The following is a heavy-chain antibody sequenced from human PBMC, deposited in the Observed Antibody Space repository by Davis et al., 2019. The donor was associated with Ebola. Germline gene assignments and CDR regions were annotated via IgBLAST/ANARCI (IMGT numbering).Heavy chain of an antibody. D-gene: IGHD3-22*01. CDR3: AKVYYYYDSSGRDGVDY. CDR2: IWYDGSNK. V-gene: IGHV3-33*06. CDR1: GFTFSSYG. Sequence: GESLKISCAASGFTFSSYGMHWVRQAPGKGLEWVAVIWYDGSNKYYADSVKGRFTISRDNSKNTLYLQMNSLRAEDTAVYYCAKVYYYYDSSGRDGVDYWGQGTLVTVSS. J-gene: IGHJ4*02.